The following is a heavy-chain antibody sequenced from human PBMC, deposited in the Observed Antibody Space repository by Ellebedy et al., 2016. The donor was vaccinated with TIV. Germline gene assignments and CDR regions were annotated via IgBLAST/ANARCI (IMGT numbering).Heavy chain of an antibody. D-gene: IGHD6-13*01. J-gene: IGHJ4*02. V-gene: IGHV3-23*01. CDR2: FTGSCSRT. CDR3: TFIAAAGSGAY. Sequence: GESLKISCAASGFTFSRYAMSLLRQAQGKGLEWVSTFTGSCSRTYYADSVNGRFTISRDNSNNTLYLQINSLRAEDTAVYYCTFIAAAGSGAYWGQGTLVTVSS. CDR1: GFTFSRYA.